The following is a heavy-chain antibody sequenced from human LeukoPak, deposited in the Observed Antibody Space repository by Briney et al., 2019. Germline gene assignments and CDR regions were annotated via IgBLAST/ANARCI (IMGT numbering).Heavy chain of an antibody. CDR1: GFTFSSYA. D-gene: IGHD4-23*01. V-gene: IGHV3-30*04. Sequence: GGSLRLSCAASGFTFSSYAMHWVRQAPGKGLEWVAVISYDGSNKYYADSVKGRFTISRDNSKNTLYLQMNSLRAEDTAVYYCAKDHGSIPGHWGQGTLVTASS. CDR2: ISYDGSNK. CDR3: AKDHGSIPGH. J-gene: IGHJ4*02.